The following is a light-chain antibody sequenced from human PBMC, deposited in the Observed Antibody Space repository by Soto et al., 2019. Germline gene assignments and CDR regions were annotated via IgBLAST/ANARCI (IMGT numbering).Light chain of an antibody. CDR2: DVS. Sequence: ALTQPGSVSGSPGHSITISCTGTSSDVGGYNYVSWYQHYPGKAPKLMIFDVSNRPSGVSDRFSGSKSGDTASLTISGLQAEDEADYYCSSYTGSGTDVFGTGTKVTVL. V-gene: IGLV2-14*03. J-gene: IGLJ1*01. CDR1: SSDVGGYNY. CDR3: SSYTGSGTDV.